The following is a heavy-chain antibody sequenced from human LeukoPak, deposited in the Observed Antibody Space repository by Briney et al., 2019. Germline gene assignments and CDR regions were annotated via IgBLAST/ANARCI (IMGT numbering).Heavy chain of an antibody. J-gene: IGHJ3*02. CDR1: GGSISSYY. CDR2: IYYSGST. Sequence: SETLSLXCTVSGGSISSYYWSWIRQPPGKVLEWIGYIYYSGSTNYNPSLKSRVTISVDTSKNQFSLKLSSVTAADTAVYYCARDSAEYSSSPDAFDIWGQGTMVTVSS. D-gene: IGHD6-6*01. CDR3: ARDSAEYSSSPDAFDI. V-gene: IGHV4-59*01.